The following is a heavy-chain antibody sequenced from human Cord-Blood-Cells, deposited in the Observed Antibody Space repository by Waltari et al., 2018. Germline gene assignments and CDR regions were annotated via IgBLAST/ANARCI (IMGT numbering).Heavy chain of an antibody. CDR1: GYSISSGHY. D-gene: IGHD4-4*01. J-gene: IGHJ4*02. CDR2: IYHSGST. V-gene: IGHV4-38-2*02. Sequence: QVQLQESGPGLVKPSETLSLTCTVSGYSISSGHYWGWIRQPPGKGLEWIGSIYHSGSTYYNPSLKSRVTISVDTSKNQFSLKLSSVTAADTAVYYCARPSLTVTGDYWGQGTLVTVSS. CDR3: ARPSLTVTGDY.